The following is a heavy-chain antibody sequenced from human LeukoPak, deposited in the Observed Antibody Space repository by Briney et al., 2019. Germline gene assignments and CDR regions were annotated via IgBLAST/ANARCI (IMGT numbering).Heavy chain of an antibody. Sequence: ASVKVSCKASGYTFTSYGISWVRQAPGQGLEWMGWISAYNGNTNYAQKLQGRVTMTTDTSTSTAYMELRSLRSDDTAVYYCARDGRRNYYDSSGYPGYWGQGTLVTVSS. V-gene: IGHV1-18*01. J-gene: IGHJ4*02. D-gene: IGHD3-22*01. CDR2: ISAYNGNT. CDR1: GYTFTSYG. CDR3: ARDGRRNYYDSSGYPGY.